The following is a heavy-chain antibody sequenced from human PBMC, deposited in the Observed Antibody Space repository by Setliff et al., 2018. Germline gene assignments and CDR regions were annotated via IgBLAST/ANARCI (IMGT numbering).Heavy chain of an antibody. Sequence: SETLSLTCTVSGGSISSGDYYWSWIRQPPGKGLEWIGYIYSSGSTYYNPSLKSRVSIPVDTSKNQFSLKLSSVTAADTAVYYCARGSWGWRCSGGSCYPGAHYVYWGQGTLVTVSS. CDR2: IYSSGST. CDR1: GGSISSGDYY. V-gene: IGHV4-30-4*08. CDR3: ARGSWGWRCSGGSCYPGAHYVY. J-gene: IGHJ4*02. D-gene: IGHD2-15*01.